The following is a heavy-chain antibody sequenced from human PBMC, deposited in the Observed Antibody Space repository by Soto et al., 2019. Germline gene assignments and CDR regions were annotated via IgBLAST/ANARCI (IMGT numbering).Heavy chain of an antibody. CDR2: IYYSGST. J-gene: IGHJ6*02. V-gene: IGHV4-39*01. CDR1: GGSISSSSYY. Sequence: QLQLQESGPGLVKPSETLSLTCTVSGGSISSSSYYWGWIRQPPGKGLEWIGSIYYSGSTYYNPSLKSRVTISVDTSKNQFSLKLSSVTAADTAVYYCASWAADFWSGYLGDYGMDVWGQGTTVTVSS. CDR3: ASWAADFWSGYLGDYGMDV. D-gene: IGHD3-3*01.